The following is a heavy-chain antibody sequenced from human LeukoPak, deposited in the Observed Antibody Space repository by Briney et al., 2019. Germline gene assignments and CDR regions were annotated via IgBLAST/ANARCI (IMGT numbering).Heavy chain of an antibody. Sequence: GGSLRLSCAASGFTFSSYAMSWVRQAPGKGLVWVSRINSDGSSTSYADSVKGRFTISRDNAKNTLYLQMNSLRAEDTAVYYCARTYYYDSSGSPGLDYWGQGTLVTVSS. D-gene: IGHD3-22*01. J-gene: IGHJ4*02. CDR1: GFTFSSYA. V-gene: IGHV3-74*01. CDR3: ARTYYYDSSGSPGLDY. CDR2: INSDGSST.